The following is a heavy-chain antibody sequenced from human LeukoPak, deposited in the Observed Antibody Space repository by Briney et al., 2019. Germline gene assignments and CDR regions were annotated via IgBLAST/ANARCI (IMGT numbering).Heavy chain of an antibody. D-gene: IGHD1-20*01. CDR1: GGSFSGYY. J-gene: IGHJ6*02. CDR2: INHSGST. V-gene: IGHV4-34*01. Sequence: PSETLSLTCAVYGGSFSGYYWSWIRQPPGEGLEWIGEINHSGSTNYNPSLKSRVTISVDTSKNQFSLKLSSVTAADTAVYYCARVTYTYYYYGMDVWGQGTTVTVSS. CDR3: ARVTYTYYYYGMDV.